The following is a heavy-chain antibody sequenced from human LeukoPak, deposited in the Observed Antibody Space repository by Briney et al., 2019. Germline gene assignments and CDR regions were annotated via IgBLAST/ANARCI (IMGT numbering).Heavy chain of an antibody. J-gene: IGHJ5*02. V-gene: IGHV2-5*02. D-gene: IGHD2-2*02. CDR1: GFSLTTSGVG. CDR3: IHAYPRVSWFDP. CDR2: IYWDDDK. Sequence: SGPTLVNPTQTLTLTCSFSGFSLTTSGVGVGWIRQPPGKALEWLGMIYWDDDKRYSPSLRSRLTFTRDTSAKQVVLTMTNMDPADTATYYCIHAYPRVSWFDPWGQGILVTVSS.